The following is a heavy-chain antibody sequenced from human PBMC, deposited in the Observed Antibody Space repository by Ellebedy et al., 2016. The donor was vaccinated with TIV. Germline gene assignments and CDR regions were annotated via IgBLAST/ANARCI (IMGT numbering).Heavy chain of an antibody. D-gene: IGHD4-17*01. Sequence: GESLKISXAASGFTVSSNYMSWVRQAPGKGLEWVSVIYSGGSTYYADSVKGRFTISRDNSKNTLYLQMNSLRAEDTAVYYCAKEMGYGDSIDYWGQGTLVTVSS. CDR3: AKEMGYGDSIDY. J-gene: IGHJ4*02. V-gene: IGHV3-53*01. CDR2: IYSGGST. CDR1: GFTVSSNY.